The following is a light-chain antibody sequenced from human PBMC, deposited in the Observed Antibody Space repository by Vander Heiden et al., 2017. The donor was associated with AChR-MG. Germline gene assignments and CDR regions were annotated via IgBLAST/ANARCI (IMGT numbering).Light chain of an antibody. CDR2: DAS. Sequence: EIVFTQSSATLSLSPGEGATLSCRATHSVSSYLALYQQKPGQGPSLLIYDASNWATGIPARFRGSGSGTDFTLTISILGPEDVAVYDCQQRSNWPPGITFGQGTRLEIK. CDR1: HSVSSY. CDR3: QQRSNWPPGIT. V-gene: IGKV3-11*01. J-gene: IGKJ5*01.